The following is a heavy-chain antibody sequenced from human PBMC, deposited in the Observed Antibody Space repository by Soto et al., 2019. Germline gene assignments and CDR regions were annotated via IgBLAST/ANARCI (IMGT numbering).Heavy chain of an antibody. Sequence: QVQLQESGPGLVKPSQTLSLTCTLSGVSITSGAYYWTWVRQHPGKGLEWIGYIYYNGNTYFSPSLKSRLTISTDTSKNQFSLKLSSVTAAATTMYYCARARLRAVYAFDFWGQGTMVTVSS. J-gene: IGHJ3*01. CDR3: ARARLRAVYAFDF. D-gene: IGHD4-17*01. CDR2: IYYNGNT. V-gene: IGHV4-31*03. CDR1: GVSITSGAYY.